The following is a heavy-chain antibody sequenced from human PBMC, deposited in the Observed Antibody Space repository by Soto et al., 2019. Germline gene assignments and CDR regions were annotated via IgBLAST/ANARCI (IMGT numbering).Heavy chain of an antibody. CDR3: ARGGWSLDY. CDR2: IYYSGGT. J-gene: IGHJ4*02. Sequence: QVQLQESGPGLVKPSETLSLTCTVSGGSISNNYWSWIRQPPGKGLEWIGYIYYSGGTNYKSSLKSRVTMSVDTSKNQFSLKLNSVTAADTAVYYCARGGWSLDYWGQGTLVTVSS. D-gene: IGHD2-15*01. V-gene: IGHV4-59*01. CDR1: GGSISNNY.